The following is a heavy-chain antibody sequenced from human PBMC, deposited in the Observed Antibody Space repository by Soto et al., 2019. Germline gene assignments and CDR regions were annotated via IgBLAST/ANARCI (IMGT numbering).Heavy chain of an antibody. Sequence: QVQLQQWGAGLLKPSETLSLTCAVYGGSFSGYYWSWIRQPPGKGLEWIGEINHSGSTNYNPSLKSRVTISVDTSKNQFSLKLSSVTAADTAVYYCAHAGNMAAAGHYFDYWGQGTLVTVSS. V-gene: IGHV4-34*01. CDR1: GGSFSGYY. J-gene: IGHJ4*02. CDR3: AHAGNMAAAGHYFDY. D-gene: IGHD6-13*01. CDR2: INHSGST.